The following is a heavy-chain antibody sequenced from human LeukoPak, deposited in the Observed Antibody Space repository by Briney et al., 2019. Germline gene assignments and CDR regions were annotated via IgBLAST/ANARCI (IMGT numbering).Heavy chain of an antibody. J-gene: IGHJ1*01. D-gene: IGHD4-23*01. CDR3: ARAPPQSRDGGNPEEYFQH. CDR2: ISSSSSTI. V-gene: IGHV3-48*04. CDR1: GFTFSTYA. Sequence: GGSLRLSCAASGFTFSTYAMNWVRQAPGKGLEWVSYISSSSSTIYYADSVKGRFTISRDNAKNSLYLQMNSLRAEDTAVYYCARAPPQSRDGGNPEEYFQHWGQGTLVTVSS.